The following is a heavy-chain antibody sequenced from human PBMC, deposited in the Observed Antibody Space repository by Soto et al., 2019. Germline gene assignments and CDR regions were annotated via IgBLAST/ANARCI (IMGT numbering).Heavy chain of an antibody. CDR1: GFTFSNAW. CDR2: IKSKNDGGTT. V-gene: IGHV3-15*07. CDR3: TTGYFL. J-gene: IGHJ4*02. D-gene: IGHD1-26*01. Sequence: GGSLRLSCAASGFTFSNAWMNWVRQAPGKGLEWVGRIKSKNDGGTTDYTAPVKGRFTISRDDSKNTLYLQMNSLKTEDTAVYYCTTGYFLWGQGTLVTVSS.